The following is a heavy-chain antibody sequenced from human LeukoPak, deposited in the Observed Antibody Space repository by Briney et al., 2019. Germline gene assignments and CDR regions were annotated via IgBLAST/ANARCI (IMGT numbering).Heavy chain of an antibody. V-gene: IGHV4-59*08. Sequence: PSETLSLTCTVAGGSISNYYWSWIRQSLGRRLEWIGYIYYSVSTNYNPSLKSRVTLSVDTSKSQCSLKLSSVTAADTAVYFCARQVVPAAPFGYWGQGTLVTVSS. D-gene: IGHD2-2*01. CDR2: IYYSVST. J-gene: IGHJ4*02. CDR1: GGSISNYY. CDR3: ARQVVPAAPFGY.